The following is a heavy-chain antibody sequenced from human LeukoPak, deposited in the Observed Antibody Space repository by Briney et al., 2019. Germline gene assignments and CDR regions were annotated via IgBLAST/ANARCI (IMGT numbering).Heavy chain of an antibody. CDR3: ARGAHWFDP. J-gene: IGHJ5*02. V-gene: IGHV3-48*03. Sequence: GGSLRLSCATSGFTFSNYAMNWVRQAPGKGLEWVSYISSSGSTIYYADSVKGRFTISRDNAKNSLYLQMNSLRAEDTAVYYCARGAHWFDPWGQGTLVTVSS. CDR1: GFTFSNYA. CDR2: ISSSGSTI.